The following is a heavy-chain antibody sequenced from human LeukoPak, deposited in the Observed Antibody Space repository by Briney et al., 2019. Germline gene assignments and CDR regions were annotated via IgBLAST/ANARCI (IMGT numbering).Heavy chain of an antibody. J-gene: IGHJ4*02. CDR3: ASHYGPGPV. CDR2: IQPKSGNT. CDR1: GYTFNDHH. D-gene: IGHD3-10*01. Sequence: GASVKVSCKASGYTFNDHHIHWVRQAPGQGLEWMGRIQPKSGNTDYAQKFQGRATITSDTSITTGYMELTSLISDDTAVYFCASHYGPGPVWGQGTLVTVS. V-gene: IGHV1-2*06.